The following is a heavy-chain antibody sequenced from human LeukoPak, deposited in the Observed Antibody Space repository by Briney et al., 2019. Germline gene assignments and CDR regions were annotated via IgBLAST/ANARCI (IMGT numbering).Heavy chain of an antibody. V-gene: IGHV3-23*01. Sequence: GGSLRLSCAASGFTFSNYAATWVRQAPGKGLQWVSTITGSGDSTPYADSVKGRFTISRDNSKNTVHLQMNSLRAEDTATYCCARGGGYHDYWGQGTLVTVSS. CDR3: ARGGGYHDY. D-gene: IGHD3-16*02. J-gene: IGHJ4*02. CDR1: GFTFSNYA. CDR2: ITGSGDST.